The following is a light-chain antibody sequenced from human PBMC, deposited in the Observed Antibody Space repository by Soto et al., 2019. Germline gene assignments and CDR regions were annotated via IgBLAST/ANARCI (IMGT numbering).Light chain of an antibody. V-gene: IGLV2-14*01. CDR2: DVN. J-gene: IGLJ2*01. Sequence: QSVLTQPDSVSGSPGQSITISCTGTSSDVGGYNYVSWYQQHPRKAPKLMIYDVNNRPSGVSNRFAGSKSGNTASLTISGLQAEDEADYYCSSYTSSSTVVFGGGTKVTVL. CDR3: SSYTSSSTVV. CDR1: SSDVGGYNY.